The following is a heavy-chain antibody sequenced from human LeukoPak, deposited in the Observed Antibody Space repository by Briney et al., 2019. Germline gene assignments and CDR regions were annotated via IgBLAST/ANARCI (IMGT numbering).Heavy chain of an antibody. CDR1: GFTFSSYG. Sequence: GGSLRLSCAASGFTFSSYGMHWVRQAPGKGLEWVAVISYDGSNKYYADSVKGRFTISRDNSKNTLYLQMNSLRAEDTAVYYCAKPDYGDYEEHEVYYFDYWGQGTLVTVSS. J-gene: IGHJ4*02. CDR2: ISYDGSNK. CDR3: AKPDYGDYEEHEVYYFDY. D-gene: IGHD4-17*01. V-gene: IGHV3-30*18.